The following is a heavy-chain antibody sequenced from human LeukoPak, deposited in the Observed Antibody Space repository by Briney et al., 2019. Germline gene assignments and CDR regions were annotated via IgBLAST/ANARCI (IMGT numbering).Heavy chain of an antibody. CDR3: ARVTYYYGSGNDY. V-gene: IGHV3-66*01. D-gene: IGHD3-10*01. CDR2: IYSGGST. J-gene: IGHJ4*02. Sequence: GGSLRLSCAASGFTVSSNYMSWVRQASGKGLEWVSVIYSGGSTYYADSVKGRFTISRDNSKNTLYLQMNSLRAEDTAVYYCARVTYYYGSGNDYWGQGTLVTVSS. CDR1: GFTVSSNY.